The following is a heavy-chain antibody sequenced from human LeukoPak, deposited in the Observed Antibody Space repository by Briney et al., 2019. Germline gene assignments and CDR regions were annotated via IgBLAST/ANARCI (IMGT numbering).Heavy chain of an antibody. CDR2: INHSGST. D-gene: IGHD3-10*01. Sequence: SETPSLTCAVYGGSFSGYYWSWIPEPPGKGLEWIGEINHSGSTNYNPSLKSRVNKSVDTSKNQSSLTLSSVTAADTAVYYCARERYYGSGSYYNTAFDIWGQGTMVTVSS. CDR1: GGSFSGYY. V-gene: IGHV4-34*01. J-gene: IGHJ3*02. CDR3: ARERYYGSGSYYNTAFDI.